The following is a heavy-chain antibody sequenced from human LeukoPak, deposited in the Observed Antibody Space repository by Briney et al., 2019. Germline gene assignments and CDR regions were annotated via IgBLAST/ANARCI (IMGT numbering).Heavy chain of an antibody. Sequence: GGSLRLSCATSGFTFSSYAMTWVRQAPGEGLEWVSSISSSGGSTWYADSVKGRFTMSRDKSKNTLDLQMNSLRAKDTAVYYCAKVILDYWGQGTLVTV. J-gene: IGHJ4*02. CDR2: ISSSGGST. V-gene: IGHV3-23*01. CDR1: GFTFSSYA. D-gene: IGHD2-21*01. CDR3: AKVILDY.